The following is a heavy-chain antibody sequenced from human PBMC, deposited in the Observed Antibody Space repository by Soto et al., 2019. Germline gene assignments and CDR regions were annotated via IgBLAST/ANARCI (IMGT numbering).Heavy chain of an antibody. CDR3: AKNYGTRYYYAMDV. D-gene: IGHD4-17*01. CDR2: ISVSGDNT. CDR1: GFTFSSSA. Sequence: GGSLRLSCAASGFTFSSSAMSWVRQAPGKGLEWVSTISVSGDNTYSADSVKGRFTISRDNSKNTLYLQMSSLRAEDTAVYYCAKNYGTRYYYAMDVWGQGTTVTVSS. J-gene: IGHJ6*02. V-gene: IGHV3-23*01.